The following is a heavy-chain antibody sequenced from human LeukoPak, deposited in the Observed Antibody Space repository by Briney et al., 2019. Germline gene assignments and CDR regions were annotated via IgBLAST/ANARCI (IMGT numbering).Heavy chain of an antibody. CDR1: GGSISSYY. CDR3: ATYYYDSSGYYLGWFDP. Sequence: SETLSLTCTVSGGSISSYYWSWIRQPPGKGLEWIGYIYYSGSTNYNPSLKSRVTISVDTSKNQFSLKLSSVTAADTAVYYCATYYYDSSGYYLGWFDPWGQGTLVTVSS. V-gene: IGHV4-59*08. J-gene: IGHJ5*02. CDR2: IYYSGST. D-gene: IGHD3-22*01.